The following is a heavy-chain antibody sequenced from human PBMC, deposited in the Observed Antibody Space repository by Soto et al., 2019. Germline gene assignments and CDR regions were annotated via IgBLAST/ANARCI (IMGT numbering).Heavy chain of an antibody. J-gene: IGHJ4*02. CDR3: AKEPRGYDSPYYYYFDH. Sequence: GGSLRLSCAASGFSFSTFAMTWVRQAPGKGLEWVSAISGGLGRTYYADSVKGRFTISRDNSEKMLYLKMNSLRAEDTAVYYCAKEPRGYDSPYYYYFDHWGQGTLVTVSS. CDR2: ISGGLGRT. CDR1: GFSFSTFA. D-gene: IGHD5-12*01. V-gene: IGHV3-23*01.